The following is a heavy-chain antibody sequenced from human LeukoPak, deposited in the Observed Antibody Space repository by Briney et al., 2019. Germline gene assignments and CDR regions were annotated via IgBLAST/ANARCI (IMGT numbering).Heavy chain of an antibody. V-gene: IGHV3-30-3*01. CDR3: ATPSYYYGSGSYYNGGTSTYDN. Sequence: GGSLRLSCAASGFTFSSHAMHWVRQAPGKGLEWVAVISYGGSNKNYADSVKGRFTISSDNSKNTLFLQMNSLRAEDTAVYYCATPSYYYGSGSYYNGGTSTYDNWGQGTLVTVSS. D-gene: IGHD3-10*01. J-gene: IGHJ4*02. CDR1: GFTFSSHA. CDR2: ISYGGSNK.